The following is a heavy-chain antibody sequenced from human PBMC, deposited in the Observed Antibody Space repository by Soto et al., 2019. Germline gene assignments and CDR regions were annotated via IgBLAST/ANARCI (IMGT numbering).Heavy chain of an antibody. D-gene: IGHD2-15*01. CDR1: GGTFSSYA. J-gene: IGHJ5*02. CDR2: IIPIFGTA. CDR3: ARDYNQFCSGGSCLNWFDP. V-gene: IGHV1-69*13. Sequence: GPSVKVSCKASGGTFSSYAISWVRQAPGQGLEWMGGIIPIFGTANYAQKFQGRVTITADESTSTAYMELSSLRSEDTAVYYCARDYNQFCSGGSCLNWFDPWGQGTLVTVSS.